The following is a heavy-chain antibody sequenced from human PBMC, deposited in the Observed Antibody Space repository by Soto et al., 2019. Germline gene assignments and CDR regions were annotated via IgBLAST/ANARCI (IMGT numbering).Heavy chain of an antibody. Sequence: GWSLRLSCAASVFTFRSFTMNWVRQAPGKGLEWVSTISSNSAYIYYTDALRGRFTISRDNAKNSLHLQMNSLRAEDTAVYYCTRDASRDSSARGWFDPWGPGTLVTVSS. CDR1: VFTFRSFT. D-gene: IGHD6-13*01. CDR2: ISSNSAYI. CDR3: TRDASRDSSARGWFDP. J-gene: IGHJ5*02. V-gene: IGHV3-21*01.